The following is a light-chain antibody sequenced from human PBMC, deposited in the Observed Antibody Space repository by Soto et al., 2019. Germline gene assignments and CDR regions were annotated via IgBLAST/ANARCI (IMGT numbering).Light chain of an antibody. V-gene: IGLV2-14*03. CDR1: SSDVGGYNY. J-gene: IGLJ2*01. Sequence: QSVLTQPASMSGSPGQSITISCTGTSSDVGGYNYVSWYRQHPGKAPKLMIYDVNNRPSGVSNRFSGSKSGNTASLTISGLQAEDAADYYCSSHSSSSTLVVFGGGTQLTVL. CDR3: SSHSSSSTLVV. CDR2: DVN.